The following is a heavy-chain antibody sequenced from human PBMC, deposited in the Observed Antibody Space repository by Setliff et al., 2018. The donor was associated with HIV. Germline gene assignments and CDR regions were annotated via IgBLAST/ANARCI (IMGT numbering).Heavy chain of an antibody. D-gene: IGHD1-1*01. J-gene: IGHJ6*02. V-gene: IGHV1-69*10. Sequence: SVKVSCKASGFTFNHYALSWVRQAPGQRPEWMGGTIPMSDIPNYAQNFQGRVTITADHSTTTTYVELSSLSSEDTAVYYCARGRGDEQLYEYYYYGMDVWGQGTTVTVSS. CDR2: TIPMSDIP. CDR1: GFTFNHYA. CDR3: ARGRGDEQLYEYYYYGMDV.